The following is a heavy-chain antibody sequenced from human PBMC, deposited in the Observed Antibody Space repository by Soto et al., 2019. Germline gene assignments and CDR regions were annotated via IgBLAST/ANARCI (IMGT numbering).Heavy chain of an antibody. Sequence: GGSLRLSCAASGFTFSSYAMHWVRQAPGKGLEWVAVISYDGSNKYYADSVKGRFTISRDNSKNTLYLQMNSLRAEDTAVYYCVREPITMIVVVDGRGAFDIWGQGTMVTVSS. V-gene: IGHV3-30-3*01. CDR3: VREPITMIVVVDGRGAFDI. CDR1: GFTFSSYA. J-gene: IGHJ3*02. CDR2: ISYDGSNK. D-gene: IGHD3-22*01.